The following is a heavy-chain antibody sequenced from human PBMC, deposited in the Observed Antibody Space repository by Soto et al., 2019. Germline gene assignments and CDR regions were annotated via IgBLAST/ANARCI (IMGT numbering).Heavy chain of an antibody. V-gene: IGHV1-18*01. J-gene: IGHJ4*02. CDR3: ARTVKGRFDY. CDR1: CYTFPSYG. Sequence: ASVKGACKASCYTFPSYGISWVRQATGQGLEWMGWISAYNGNTNYAQKLQGRVTMTTDTSTSTAYMELRSLRSDDTAVYYCARTVKGRFDYWGQGTLVTVSS. D-gene: IGHD3-16*02. CDR2: ISAYNGNT.